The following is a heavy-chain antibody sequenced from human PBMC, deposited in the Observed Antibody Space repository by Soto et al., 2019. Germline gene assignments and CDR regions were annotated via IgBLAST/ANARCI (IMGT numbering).Heavy chain of an antibody. Sequence: QVQLVQSGAEVKKPGSSVKVSCKASGGTFSSYAISWVRQAPGQGLEWMGGIIPIFGTANYAQKFQGRVTITADESTSTAYMDLSSLRSEDTAVYYCARALRMITFGGVSWHFDLWGRGTLVTVAS. CDR2: IIPIFGTA. V-gene: IGHV1-69*01. CDR1: GGTFSSYA. CDR3: ARALRMITFGGVSWHFDL. J-gene: IGHJ2*01. D-gene: IGHD3-16*01.